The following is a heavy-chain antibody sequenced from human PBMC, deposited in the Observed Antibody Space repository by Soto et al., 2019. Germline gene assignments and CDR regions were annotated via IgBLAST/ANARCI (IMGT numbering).Heavy chain of an antibody. J-gene: IGHJ6*03. Sequence: GGSLRLSYAASGFTVSGNHMSWVRQAPGKGLEWISVIYSGGGTFYTDSVKGRFTISRDNSKNTLYLQMNSLRAEDTAVYYCARAHSGYDRYNYYMDVWSKGTTVTVSS. D-gene: IGHD5-12*01. CDR3: ARAHSGYDRYNYYMDV. V-gene: IGHV3-66*01. CDR2: IYSGGGT. CDR1: GFTVSGNH.